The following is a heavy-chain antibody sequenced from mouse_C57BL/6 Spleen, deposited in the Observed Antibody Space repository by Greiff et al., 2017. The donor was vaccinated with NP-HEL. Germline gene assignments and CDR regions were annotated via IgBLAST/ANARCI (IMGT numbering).Heavy chain of an antibody. CDR2: IYPRSGNT. CDR3: ARKELNFDV. Sequence: QVQLKQSGAELARPGASVKLSCKASGYTFTSYGISWVKQRTGQGLEWIGEIYPRSGNTYYNEKFKGKATLTADKSSSTAYMELRSLTSEDSAVYFCARKELNFDVWGTGTTVTVSS. J-gene: IGHJ1*03. V-gene: IGHV1-81*01. CDR1: GYTFTSYG.